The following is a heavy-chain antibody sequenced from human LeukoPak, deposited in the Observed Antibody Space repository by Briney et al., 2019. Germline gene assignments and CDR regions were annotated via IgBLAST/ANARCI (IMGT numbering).Heavy chain of an antibody. CDR1: GFTFSDYY. D-gene: IGHD1-26*01. CDR3: ARDVIVGADDYFDS. V-gene: IGHV3-11*04. J-gene: IGHJ4*02. Sequence: GGSLRLSCAASGFTFSDYYMTWIRQAPGKGLEWVSYISSSGSTMYYADSVKGRFTISRDNAKNSLCLQINSLRAEDTAVYYCARDVIVGADDYFDSWGQGTLVTVSS. CDR2: ISSSGSTM.